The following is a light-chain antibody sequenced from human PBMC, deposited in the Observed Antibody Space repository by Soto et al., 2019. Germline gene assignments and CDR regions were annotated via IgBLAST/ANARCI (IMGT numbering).Light chain of an antibody. CDR3: HPYNNPGP. CDR1: QSVSSSY. V-gene: IGKV3-20*01. Sequence: DIELTQSPGTLSLTPGERAALPCRASQSVSSSYLAWYQQKPGQAPRLLIYGASSRATGIPDRFSGSGSGTDFTLTISSLEPDDFAVYYSHPYNNPGPFGGGAKVAIK. J-gene: IGKJ4*01. CDR2: GAS.